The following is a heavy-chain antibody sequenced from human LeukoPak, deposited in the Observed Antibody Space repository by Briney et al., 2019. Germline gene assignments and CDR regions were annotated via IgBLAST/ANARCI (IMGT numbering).Heavy chain of an antibody. CDR1: GGSFSGYY. D-gene: IGHD3-22*01. CDR2: INHSGST. V-gene: IGHV4-34*01. CDR3: ARTYYYDSSGYYFKLFHSNYYGMDV. Sequence: PSETLSLTCAVYGGSFSGYYWSWIRQPPGKGLEWIGEINHSGSTNYNPSLESRVTISVDTSKNQFSLKLSSVTAADTAVYYCARTYYYDSSGYYFKLFHSNYYGMDVWGQGTTVTVSS. J-gene: IGHJ6*02.